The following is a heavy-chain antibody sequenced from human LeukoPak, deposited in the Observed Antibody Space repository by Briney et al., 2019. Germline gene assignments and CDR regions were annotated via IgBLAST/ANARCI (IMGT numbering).Heavy chain of an antibody. J-gene: IGHJ4*02. CDR2: IIPIFGTA. Sequence: SVKVSCKASGGTFSSYAISWVRQAPGQGLEWMGGIIPIFGTANYAQKFQGRVTIIADESTSTAYMELSSLRSEDTAVYYCARGPITTRSHFDYWGQGTLVTVSS. V-gene: IGHV1-69*13. CDR3: ARGPITTRSHFDY. CDR1: GGTFSSYA. D-gene: IGHD3-22*01.